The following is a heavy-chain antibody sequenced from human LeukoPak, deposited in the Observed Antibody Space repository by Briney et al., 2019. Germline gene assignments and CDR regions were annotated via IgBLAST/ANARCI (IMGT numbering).Heavy chain of an antibody. Sequence: SVKVSCKASGGTFSSYAISWVRQAPGQGLEWMGRIIPILGIANYAQKFQGRVTITADKSTSTAYMELSSLRSEDTAVYYCARDYKRYSSGWPEYFQHWGQGTLVTVSS. CDR1: GGTFSSYA. V-gene: IGHV1-69*04. J-gene: IGHJ1*01. CDR2: IIPILGIA. CDR3: ARDYKRYSSGWPEYFQH. D-gene: IGHD6-19*01.